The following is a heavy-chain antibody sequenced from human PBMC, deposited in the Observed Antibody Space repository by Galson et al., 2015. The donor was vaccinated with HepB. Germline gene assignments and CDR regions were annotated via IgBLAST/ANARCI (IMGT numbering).Heavy chain of an antibody. D-gene: IGHD6-19*01. CDR3: ARNEGDVPGWYYLDS. CDR1: GFNFDVFG. V-gene: IGHV3-20*04. Sequence: SLRLSCAASGFNFDVFGMSWVRQRPGKGLESVSDINWNGGLTRYGDSVQGRFTISRDNAKNTLYLQMNSLRTEDTAFYFCARNEGDVPGWYYLDSWGRGTLVTVSS. J-gene: IGHJ4*01. CDR2: INWNGGLT.